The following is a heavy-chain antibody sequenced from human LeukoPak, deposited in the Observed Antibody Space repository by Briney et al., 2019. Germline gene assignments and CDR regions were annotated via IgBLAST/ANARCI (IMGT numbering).Heavy chain of an antibody. Sequence: GGSLRLSCAASGFTFSSCWMSWVRQAPGKGLEWVANIKQDGSEKYYVDSVKGRFTISRDNAKNSLYLQMNSLGAEDTAVYYCARVLIVATIVYFDYWGQGTLVTVSS. D-gene: IGHD5-12*01. J-gene: IGHJ4*02. CDR3: ARVLIVATIVYFDY. CDR1: GFTFSSCW. CDR2: IKQDGSEK. V-gene: IGHV3-7*01.